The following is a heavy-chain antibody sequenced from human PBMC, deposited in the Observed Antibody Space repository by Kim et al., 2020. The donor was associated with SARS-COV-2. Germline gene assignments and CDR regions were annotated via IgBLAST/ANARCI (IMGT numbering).Heavy chain of an antibody. D-gene: IGHD6-13*01. J-gene: IGHJ6*02. CDR2: IKQDGSEK. Sequence: GGSLRLSCAASGFTFSSYWMSWVRQAPGKGLEWVANIKQDGSEKYYVDSVKGRFTISRDNAKNSLYLQMNSLRAEDTAVYYCAREHPASSWYIGKPLRSPDYCYYGMDVWGQGTTVTVSS. CDR3: AREHPASSWYIGKPLRSPDYCYYGMDV. CDR1: GFTFSSYW. V-gene: IGHV3-7*01.